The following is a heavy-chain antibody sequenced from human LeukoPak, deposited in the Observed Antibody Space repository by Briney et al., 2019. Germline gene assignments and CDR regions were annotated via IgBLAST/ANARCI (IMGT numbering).Heavy chain of an antibody. CDR2: IYSGTI. D-gene: IGHD2-2*02. CDR3: AKGRLYTSFEY. J-gene: IGHJ4*02. CDR1: GFTVSSNS. Sequence: GGSLRLSCTVSGFTVSSNSMSWVRQAPGKGLEWVSFIYSGTIHYSDSVKGRFTISRDNSKNTLYLQMNSLRAEDTAVYYCAKGRLYTSFEYWGQGTLVTVSS. V-gene: IGHV3-53*01.